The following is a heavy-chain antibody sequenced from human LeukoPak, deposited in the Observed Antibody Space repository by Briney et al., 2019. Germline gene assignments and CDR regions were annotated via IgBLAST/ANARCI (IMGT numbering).Heavy chain of an antibody. CDR1: GFTLSSYE. V-gene: IGHV3-23*01. CDR2: IDYDGGSG. CDR3: TRNSGWYGLS. J-gene: IGHJ1*01. Sequence: GGSPRLSCTVSGFTLSSYEMSWIRQAPGKGLEWVSSIDYDGGSGHYADSVKGRFTISRDNSNNTLFLHLNSLRGEDTAVYYCTRNSGWYGLSWGQGTLVTVSS. D-gene: IGHD6-19*01.